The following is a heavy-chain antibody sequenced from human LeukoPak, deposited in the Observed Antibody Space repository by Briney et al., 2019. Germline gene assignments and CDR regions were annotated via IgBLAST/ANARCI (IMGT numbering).Heavy chain of an antibody. D-gene: IGHD2-2*01. V-gene: IGHV4-34*01. CDR2: INHSGST. Sequence: PSETLSLTCAVYGGSFSGYYWSWIRQPPGKGLEWIGEINHSGSTNYNPSLKSRVTISVDTSKNQFSLKLSSVTAEDTAVYYCARAGVRGSSTSWDFDYWGQGTLVTVSS. J-gene: IGHJ4*02. CDR3: ARAGVRGSSTSWDFDY. CDR1: GGSFSGYY.